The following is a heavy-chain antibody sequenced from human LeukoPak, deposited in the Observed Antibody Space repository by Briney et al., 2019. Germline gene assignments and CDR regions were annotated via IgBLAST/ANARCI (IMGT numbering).Heavy chain of an antibody. CDR2: IGSGSGAI. V-gene: IGHV3-48*01. J-gene: IGHJ4*01. CDR3: ARDPRYFDY. CDR1: GFAFDYYS. Sequence: GGSLRLSCAASGFAFDYYSMNWVRQAPGKGLEWVSYIGSGSGAIFYAPSVRGRFTVSRDNDKNLLFLQMHSLRVEDTAVYYCARDPRYFDYWGHGTLVTVSS.